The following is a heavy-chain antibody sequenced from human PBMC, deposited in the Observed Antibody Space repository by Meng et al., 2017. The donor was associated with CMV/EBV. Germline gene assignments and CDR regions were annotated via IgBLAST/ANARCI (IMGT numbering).Heavy chain of an antibody. CDR3: ARVWDSGWDY. D-gene: IGHD3-22*01. V-gene: IGHV4-34*01. Sequence: QVQLHEWGAGLLKLSETLSVPWAVYVGSFSVYYWGWIRQPPGKGLEWIGEINHSGSTNYNPSLKSRVTISVDTSKNQFSLKLSSVTAADTAVYYCARVWDSGWDYWGQGTLVTVSS. J-gene: IGHJ4*02. CDR2: INHSGST. CDR1: VGSFSVYY.